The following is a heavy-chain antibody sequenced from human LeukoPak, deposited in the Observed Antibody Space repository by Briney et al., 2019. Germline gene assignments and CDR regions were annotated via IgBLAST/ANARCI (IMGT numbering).Heavy chain of an antibody. D-gene: IGHD1-1*01. CDR3: ARTGTGATHWFDP. CDR2: INPNSGGT. J-gene: IGHJ5*02. V-gene: IGHV1-2*02. Sequence: ASVKVSCKASGYTFTGYYMHWVRRAPGQGLEWMGWINPNSGGTNYAQKFQGRVTMTRDTSISTAYMELSRLRSDDTAVYYCARTGTGATHWFDPWGQGTLVTVSS. CDR1: GYTFTGYY.